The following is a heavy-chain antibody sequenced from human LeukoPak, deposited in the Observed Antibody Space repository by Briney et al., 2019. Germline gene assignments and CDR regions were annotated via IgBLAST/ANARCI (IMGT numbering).Heavy chain of an antibody. J-gene: IGHJ4*02. D-gene: IGHD3-9*01. CDR3: AKEHKYYDILTGYYPFDY. Sequence: GGSLRLSCAASGFTCSSYAMSWVRQAPGKGLEWVSAISGSGGSTYYADSVKGRFTISRDNSKNTLYLQMNSLRAEDTAVYYCAKEHKYYDILTGYYPFDYWGQGTLVTVSS. CDR2: ISGSGGST. V-gene: IGHV3-23*01. CDR1: GFTCSSYA.